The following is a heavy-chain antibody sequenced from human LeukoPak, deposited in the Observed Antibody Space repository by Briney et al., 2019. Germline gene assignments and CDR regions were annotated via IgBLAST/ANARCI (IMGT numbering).Heavy chain of an antibody. V-gene: IGHV3-48*04. CDR1: GFTFSNYG. CDR3: ARGSEQQLIYFTK. CDR2: ISSKSGTL. Sequence: GGSLRLSCVASGFTFSNYGMNWVRQAPGKALEWVSYISSKSGTLYYADSVKGRFTISRDNAKNSLSLQMNSLRAEDTAVYYCARGSEQQLIYFTKWGQGTLVTVSS. J-gene: IGHJ4*02. D-gene: IGHD2-2*02.